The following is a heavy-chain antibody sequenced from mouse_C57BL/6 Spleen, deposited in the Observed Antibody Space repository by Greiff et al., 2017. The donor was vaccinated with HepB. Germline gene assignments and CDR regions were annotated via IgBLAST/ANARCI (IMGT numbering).Heavy chain of an antibody. D-gene: IGHD3-2*02. CDR3: ARRGTAQATYAWFAY. CDR2: IYPGDGDT. V-gene: IGHV1-80*01. CDR1: GYAFSSYW. Sequence: QVQLQQSGAELVKPGASVKISCKASGYAFSSYWMNWVKQRPGKGLEWIGQIYPGDGDTNYNGKFKGKATLTADKSSSTAYMQLSSLTSEDSAVYFCARRGTAQATYAWFAYWGQGTLVTVSA. J-gene: IGHJ3*01.